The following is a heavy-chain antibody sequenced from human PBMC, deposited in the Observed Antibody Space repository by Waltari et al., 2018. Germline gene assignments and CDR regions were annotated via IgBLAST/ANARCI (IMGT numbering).Heavy chain of an antibody. D-gene: IGHD3-10*01. V-gene: IGHV3-23*01. Sequence: EVQLLESGGGLVQPGGSLSLSCAASGFIFISFGMSWLCQTPGKGLELVSSVMRGGGDTHYADSVRGRFTISRDDSKNTLSLQMDSLRGDDTALYYCARGAFGFTCGQGTLVTVSS. CDR1: GFIFISFG. CDR3: ARGAFGFT. J-gene: IGHJ5*02. CDR2: VMRGGGDT.